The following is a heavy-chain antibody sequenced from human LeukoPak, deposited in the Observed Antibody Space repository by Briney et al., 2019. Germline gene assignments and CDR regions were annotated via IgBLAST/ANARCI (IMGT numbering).Heavy chain of an antibody. V-gene: IGHV4-38-2*02. CDR2: IYHSGST. Sequence: ASETLSLTCTVSGYSISSGYYWGWIRQPPGKGLEWIGSIYHSGSTYYNPYLKSRVTISVDTSKNQFSLKLSSVTAADTAVYYCARNLRRWLQNNWFDPWGQGTLVTVSS. D-gene: IGHD5-24*01. CDR1: GYSISSGYY. J-gene: IGHJ5*02. CDR3: ARNLRRWLQNNWFDP.